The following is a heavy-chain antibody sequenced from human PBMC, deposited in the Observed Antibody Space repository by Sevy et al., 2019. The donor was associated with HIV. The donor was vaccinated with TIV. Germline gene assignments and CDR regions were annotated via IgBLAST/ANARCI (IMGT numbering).Heavy chain of an antibody. Sequence: ASVKVSCKVSGYTLTELSMHWVRQAPGKGLEWMGGFDPEDGETIYAQKFQGRVTMTEDTSTDTAYMELSSLRSEETAVYYCATSLRFLEWLQTSGCVYWGQGTLVTVSS. D-gene: IGHD3-3*01. CDR3: ATSLRFLEWLQTSGCVY. CDR2: FDPEDGET. V-gene: IGHV1-24*01. CDR1: GYTLTELS. J-gene: IGHJ4*02.